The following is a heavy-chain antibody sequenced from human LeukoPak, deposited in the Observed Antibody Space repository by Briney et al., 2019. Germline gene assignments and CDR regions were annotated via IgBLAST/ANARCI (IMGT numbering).Heavy chain of an antibody. CDR1: GGSIDSNS. CDR2: IYYSVTT. J-gene: IGHJ5*02. Sequence: PSETLSPTCTVSGGSIDSNSCTWIRQPPGKGLEWIGYIYYSVTTNYNPSLKSRITMAVDMSKNQFSLKLSSVTAADTAVYYCARRSSSWLNWFDPWGDGTPVTVSS. CDR3: ARRSSSWLNWFDP. D-gene: IGHD6-13*01. V-gene: IGHV4-59*01.